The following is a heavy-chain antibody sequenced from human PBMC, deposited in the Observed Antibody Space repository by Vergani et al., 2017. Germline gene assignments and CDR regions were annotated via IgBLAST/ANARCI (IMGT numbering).Heavy chain of an antibody. J-gene: IGHJ6*02. CDR2: ISYDGTNK. CDR1: GFSFRSYG. CDR3: AKDRDSGYDRYYYGMDV. D-gene: IGHD5-12*01. V-gene: IGHV3-30*18. Sequence: QVQLVESGGGVVQPGRSLRLSCVASGFSFRSYGTHWVRQAPGKGLEWVAVISYDGTNKYYADSVKGRFTISRDNSKNTLYLQMNSLRPEDTAVYYCAKDRDSGYDRYYYGMDVWGQGTTVTVSS.